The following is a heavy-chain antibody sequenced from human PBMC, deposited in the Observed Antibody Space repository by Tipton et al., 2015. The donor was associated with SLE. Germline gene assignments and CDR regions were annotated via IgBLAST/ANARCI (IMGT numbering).Heavy chain of an antibody. CDR2: INPSGGTT. V-gene: IGHV1-46*01. J-gene: IGHJ4*02. CDR1: GYTFSSYQ. CDR3: ARDRTGIGQAGYYVDY. Sequence: QSGAEVKKPGASVKVSCKASGYTFSSYQMHWVRQAPGQGLEWMGIINPSGGTTTYAQHLQGRVTMTTDTSTSTVYMEMSSLRSEDTALYYCARDRTGIGQAGYYVDYWGQGTLVTVSS. D-gene: IGHD6-13*01.